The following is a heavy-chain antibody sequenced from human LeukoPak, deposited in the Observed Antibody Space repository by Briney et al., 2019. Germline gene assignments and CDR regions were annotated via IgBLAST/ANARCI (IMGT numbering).Heavy chain of an antibody. V-gene: IGHV4-59*08. CDR3: ARADILTGYPFDY. CDR2: IYYSGST. D-gene: IGHD3-9*01. Sequence: SETLSLTCTVSGGSISSYYWSWIRQPPGKGLEWIGYIYYSGSTNYNPSLKSRVSISVDTSKNQFSLKLSSVTATDTAVYYCARADILTGYPFDYWGRGTLVTVSS. J-gene: IGHJ4*02. CDR1: GGSISSYY.